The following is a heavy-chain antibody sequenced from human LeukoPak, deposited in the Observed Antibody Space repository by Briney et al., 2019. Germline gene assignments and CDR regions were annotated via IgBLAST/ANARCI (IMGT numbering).Heavy chain of an antibody. V-gene: IGHV3-30-3*01. Sequence: GGSLRLSCAASGFTFSSYAMHWVRQAPGKGLEWVAVISYDGSNKYYADSVKGRFTISRDNSKNTLYLQMNSLRAEDTAVYYCARDGDGCGYYTVWEYYYYYGMDVWGQGTTVTVSS. J-gene: IGHJ6*02. D-gene: IGHD3-3*01. CDR3: ARDGDGCGYYTVWEYYYYYGMDV. CDR1: GFTFSSYA. CDR2: ISYDGSNK.